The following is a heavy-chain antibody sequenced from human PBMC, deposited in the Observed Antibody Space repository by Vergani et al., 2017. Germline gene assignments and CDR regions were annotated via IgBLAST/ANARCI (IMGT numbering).Heavy chain of an antibody. D-gene: IGHD5-18*01. J-gene: IGHJ4*02. CDR2: IIPILGIA. CDR1: GGTFSSYT. V-gene: IGHV1-69*02. CDR3: AARRPDVETAMVTLYY. Sequence: QVQLVQSGAEVKKPGSSVKVSCKASGGTFSSYTISWVRQASGQGLEWMGRIIPILGIANYAQKFQGRVTITAAKSTSTAYMELSSLRSEDTAVYYCAARRPDVETAMVTLYYWGQGTLVTVAS.